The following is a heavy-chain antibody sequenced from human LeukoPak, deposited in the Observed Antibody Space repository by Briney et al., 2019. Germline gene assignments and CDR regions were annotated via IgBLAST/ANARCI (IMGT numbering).Heavy chain of an antibody. D-gene: IGHD6-19*01. CDR2: ISPSGRST. CDR3: SAQPEEVAGGMNS. V-gene: IGHV3-23*01. CDR1: GLTFAKTS. Sequence: GGSLRLSCAASGLTFAKTSMTWVRQAPGKGLEWISTISPSGRSTYYADSVKGRFTISRDNSKNTLYLQMITLRAGDTAVYYCSAQPEEVAGGMNSWGQGALVTVSS. J-gene: IGHJ4*02.